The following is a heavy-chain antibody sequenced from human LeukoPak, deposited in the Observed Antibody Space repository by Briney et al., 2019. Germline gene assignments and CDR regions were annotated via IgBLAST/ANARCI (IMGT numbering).Heavy chain of an antibody. CDR3: ARDSGYCSPTGCYYFDH. D-gene: IGHD2-2*01. Sequence: ASVKVSCKTSGYTFTGYYMHWLRQAPGQGLEWMGWINPDSGGTDYAQKFQGRVTMTRDTSISTAYMELSRPTSDDTAVYYCARDSGYCSPTGCYYFDHWGQGTLVTVSS. CDR2: INPDSGGT. J-gene: IGHJ4*02. V-gene: IGHV1-2*02. CDR1: GYTFTGYY.